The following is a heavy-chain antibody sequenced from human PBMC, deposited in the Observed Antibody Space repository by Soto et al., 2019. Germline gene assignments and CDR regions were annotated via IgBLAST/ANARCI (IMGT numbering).Heavy chain of an antibody. Sequence: QVQLVESGGGVVQPGRSLRLSCAASGFTFSSYAMHWVRQAPGKGLEWVAVISYDGSNKYYADSVKGRFTISRDNSKNTLYLQMNSLRAEDTAVYYCARDGAKTTAGTTAGGFDYWGQGTLVTVSS. J-gene: IGHJ4*02. CDR3: ARDGAKTTAGTTAGGFDY. CDR1: GFTFSSYA. CDR2: ISYDGSNK. V-gene: IGHV3-30-3*01. D-gene: IGHD6-13*01.